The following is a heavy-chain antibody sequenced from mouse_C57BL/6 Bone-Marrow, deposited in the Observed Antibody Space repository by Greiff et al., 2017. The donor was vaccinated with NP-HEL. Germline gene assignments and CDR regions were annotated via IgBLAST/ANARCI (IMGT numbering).Heavy chain of an antibody. V-gene: IGHV1-69*01. CDR1: GYTFTSYW. J-gene: IGHJ2*01. Sequence: QVQLQQPGAELVMPGASVKLSCKASGYTFTSYWMHWVKQRPGQGLEWIGEIDPSDSYTNYNQKFKGKSTLTVDKSSSTAYMQLSSLTSEDSAVYDCATSLYYGNPYFDYWGQGTTLTVSS. D-gene: IGHD2-1*01. CDR2: IDPSDSYT. CDR3: ATSLYYGNPYFDY.